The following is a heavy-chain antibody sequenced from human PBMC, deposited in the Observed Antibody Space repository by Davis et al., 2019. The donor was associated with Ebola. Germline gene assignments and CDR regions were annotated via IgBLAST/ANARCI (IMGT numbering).Heavy chain of an antibody. D-gene: IGHD2-21*02. J-gene: IGHJ6*02. Sequence: SEILSLTCTVSGGSISSYYWSWIRQPPGKGLEWIGYIYYSGSTNYNPSLKSRVTISVDTSKNQFSLKLSSVTAADTAVYYCARGKRSIVVVTANYYYYGMDVWGQGTTVTVSS. CDR1: GGSISSYY. V-gene: IGHV4-59*12. CDR2: IYYSGST. CDR3: ARGKRSIVVVTANYYYYGMDV.